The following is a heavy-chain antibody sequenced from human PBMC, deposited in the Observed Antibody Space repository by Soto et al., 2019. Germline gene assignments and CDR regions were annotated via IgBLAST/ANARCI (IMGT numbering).Heavy chain of an antibody. V-gene: IGHV4-30-4*01. CDR3: ASITMVRGVIHAFDI. CDR1: GGSISSGDYY. D-gene: IGHD3-10*01. CDR2: IYYSGST. Sequence: PSETLSLTCSVSGGSISSGDYYWNWIRQPPGKGLEWIGHIYYSGSTYYNSSLKSRVTISVDTSKNQFSLKLSSVTAADTAVYYCASITMVRGVIHAFDIWGQGTMVTVSS. J-gene: IGHJ3*02.